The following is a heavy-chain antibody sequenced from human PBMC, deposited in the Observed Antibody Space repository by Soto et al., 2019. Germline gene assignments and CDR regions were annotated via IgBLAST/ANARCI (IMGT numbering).Heavy chain of an antibody. CDR2: ISGGGGQT. V-gene: IGHV3-23*01. Sequence: GGSLRLSCAASGFTFSTYALTWVRQAPGKGPEWVSAISGGGGQTYYLESVKGRFTISRDNSKNTVSLLLNSLRSEDTAVYYCVRFSGLDVWGQGTTVTVSS. J-gene: IGHJ6*02. CDR1: GFTFSTYA. D-gene: IGHD3-3*01. CDR3: VRFSGLDV.